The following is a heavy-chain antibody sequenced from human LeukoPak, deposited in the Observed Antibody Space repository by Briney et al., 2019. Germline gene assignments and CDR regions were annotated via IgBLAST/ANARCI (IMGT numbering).Heavy chain of an antibody. CDR2: IRSKSDGGTT. Sequence: GGSLRLSCAASGFTFNSVWMNWVRQAPGKGLEWVGRIRSKSDGGTTDYAAPVKGRFTISRDDSKNTLYLQMNNLKTDDTAIYYCTTDFTTFWGQGTLVTVSS. CDR1: GFTFNSVW. J-gene: IGHJ4*02. CDR3: TTDFTTF. D-gene: IGHD1-1*01. V-gene: IGHV3-15*07.